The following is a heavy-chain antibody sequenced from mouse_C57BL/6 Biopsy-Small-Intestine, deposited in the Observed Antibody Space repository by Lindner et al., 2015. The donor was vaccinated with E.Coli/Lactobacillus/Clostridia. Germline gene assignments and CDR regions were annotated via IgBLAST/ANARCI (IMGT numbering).Heavy chain of an antibody. CDR3: ARRDRSGAMDY. CDR1: GYAFSSSW. V-gene: IGHV1-82*01. CDR2: IYPGDGDT. D-gene: IGHD3-3*01. J-gene: IGHJ4*01. Sequence: QLQESGPELVKPGASVKISCKASGYAFSSSWMNWVKQRPGKGLEWIGRIYPGDGDTNYNGKFKGKATLTADKSSSTAYMQLSSLTSEDSAVYFCARRDRSGAMDYWGQGTSVTVSS.